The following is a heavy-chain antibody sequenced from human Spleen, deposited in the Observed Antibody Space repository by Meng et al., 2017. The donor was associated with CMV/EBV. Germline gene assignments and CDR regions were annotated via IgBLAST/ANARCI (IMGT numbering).Heavy chain of an antibody. J-gene: IGHJ4*02. D-gene: IGHD3-22*01. CDR3: ARDYYDSKGYIN. CDR1: GGSFSGHQ. V-gene: IGHV4-34*01. CDR2: INHSGKT. Sequence: SAVHGGSFSGHQYSWVRQPPGKGLEWIGEINHSGKTNYNPSLKSRVTISVDTSKNQISLRLTYVTAADTAVYYCARDYYDSKGYINWGQGTLVTVSS.